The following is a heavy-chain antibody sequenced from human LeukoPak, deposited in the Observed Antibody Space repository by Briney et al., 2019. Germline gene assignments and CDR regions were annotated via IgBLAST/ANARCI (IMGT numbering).Heavy chain of an antibody. CDR1: GFTFSSYG. J-gene: IGHJ4*02. V-gene: IGHV3-21*01. CDR2: ISSSSSYI. D-gene: IGHD3-22*01. CDR3: ARDKYYYDSSGYYDY. Sequence: GGSLRLSCAASGFTFSSYGMHWVRQAPGKGLEWVSSISSSSSYIYYADSVKGRFTISRDNAKNSLYLQMNSLRAEDTAVYYCARDKYYYDSSGYYDYWGQGTLVTVSS.